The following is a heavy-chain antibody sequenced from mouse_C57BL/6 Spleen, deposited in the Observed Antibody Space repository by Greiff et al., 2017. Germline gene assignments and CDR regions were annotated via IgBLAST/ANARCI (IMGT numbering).Heavy chain of an antibody. CDR2: INPSNGGT. CDR3: AGYCYGSSPFAY. D-gene: IGHD1-1*01. Sequence: QVQLQQPGTELVKPGASVKLSCKASGYTFTSSWMHWVKQRPGQGLEWIGNINPSNGGTNYNKKFKSKATLTVDKSASTAYMQLSSLTSEDSAGYYWAGYCYGSSPFAYWGQGTLVTVSA. V-gene: IGHV1-53*01. CDR1: GYTFTSSW. J-gene: IGHJ3*01.